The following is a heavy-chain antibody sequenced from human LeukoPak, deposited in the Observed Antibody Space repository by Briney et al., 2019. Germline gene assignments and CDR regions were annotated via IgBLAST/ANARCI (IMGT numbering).Heavy chain of an antibody. V-gene: IGHV4-34*01. J-gene: IGHJ6*03. CDR3: ARRRVGTTFYYYYMDV. Sequence: SETLSLTCAVHGGSFSYNYWTWIRQPPGKGLEWIGEINHSGSTNYNPYLKGRVIMSVDGAKNQFSLNLSSVTAADTAVYYRARRRVGTTFYYYYMDVWGKGTTVTISS. CDR1: GGSFSYNY. D-gene: IGHD1-26*01. CDR2: INHSGST.